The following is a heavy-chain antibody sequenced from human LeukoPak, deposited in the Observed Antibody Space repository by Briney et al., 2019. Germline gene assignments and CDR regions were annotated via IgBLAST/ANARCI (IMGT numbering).Heavy chain of an antibody. Sequence: SETLSLTCTVSGDSISSYYWSWIRQPPGKGLEWIGYISYSGSTNYNPSLESRVTISGDTSKNQFSLKLSSVTAADTAVYYCARLRGYSYGSDWGQGTLVTVSS. V-gene: IGHV4-59*08. CDR2: ISYSGST. D-gene: IGHD5-18*01. CDR3: ARLRGYSYGSD. J-gene: IGHJ4*02. CDR1: GDSISSYY.